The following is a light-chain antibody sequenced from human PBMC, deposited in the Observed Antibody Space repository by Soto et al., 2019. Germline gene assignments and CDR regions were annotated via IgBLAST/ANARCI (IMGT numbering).Light chain of an antibody. J-gene: IGLJ2*01. CDR2: EVS. Sequence: QSALTQPPSASGSPGQSVTISCTGTSSDVGGYNYVSWYQQHPGKAPKLMISEVSKRPSGVPERFSGSKSGNTASLTVSGLQAEDEDDYYCSSFAGNNNLVFGGGTKLTVL. CDR3: SSFAGNNNLV. V-gene: IGLV2-8*01. CDR1: SSDVGGYNY.